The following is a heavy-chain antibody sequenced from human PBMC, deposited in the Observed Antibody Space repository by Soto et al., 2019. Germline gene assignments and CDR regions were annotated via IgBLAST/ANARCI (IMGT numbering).Heavy chain of an antibody. V-gene: IGHV3-11*01. CDR2: ISSSGSNI. J-gene: IGHJ6*03. D-gene: IGHD3-10*01. Sequence: GGSLRLSCAASGFTFSDYYMSWIRQAPGKGLEWVSYISSSGSNIYYADSVKGRFTISRDNAKNSLYLQMNSLRAEDTAVYYCARALNYYGAGRTGLLDYYMDVWGKGTTVTVSS. CDR1: GFTFSDYY. CDR3: ARALNYYGAGRTGLLDYYMDV.